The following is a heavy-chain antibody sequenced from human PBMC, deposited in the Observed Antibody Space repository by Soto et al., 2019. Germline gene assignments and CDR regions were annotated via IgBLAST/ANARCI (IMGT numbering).Heavy chain of an antibody. D-gene: IGHD1-20*01. Sequence: GGSLRLSCAASGFTFSNYAMNWVRQAPGKGLEWVAVLSYDGGNKYYADSVKGRFAISRDNSKNTLYLQMNSLRAEDTAVYYCARAKGITGTSTLIIDSWGQGTLVTVSS. CDR3: ARAKGITGTSTLIIDS. J-gene: IGHJ4*02. CDR1: GFTFSNYA. V-gene: IGHV3-30*09. CDR2: LSYDGGNK.